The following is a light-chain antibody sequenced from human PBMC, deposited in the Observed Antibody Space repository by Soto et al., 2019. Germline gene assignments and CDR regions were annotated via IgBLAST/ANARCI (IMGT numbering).Light chain of an antibody. CDR3: QQRSEWPLT. CDR1: QSISRY. V-gene: IGKV3-11*01. Sequence: ELVLTQSPATLSLSPGERVTLSCRASQSISRYLVWYQQKPGQAPRLLINDASNRATGIPARFSGSGSGTDFTLTISSLEPEDFAVYYCQQRSEWPLTFGGGTKVDIK. CDR2: DAS. J-gene: IGKJ4*01.